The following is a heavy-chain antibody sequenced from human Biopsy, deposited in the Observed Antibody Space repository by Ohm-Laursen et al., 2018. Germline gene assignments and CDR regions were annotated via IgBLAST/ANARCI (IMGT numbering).Heavy chain of an antibody. CDR1: GGSMSGDY. Sequence: SQTLSLTCTVSGGSMSGDYWSWIRQTPGKGLEWIGYIYYSGSTNYNPSLKSRVTISVDTSKNQFSLRLSSVAAADTAVYYCARATNSTGWPYYYFYGMDVWGQGTTVTVSS. J-gene: IGHJ6*02. CDR3: ARATNSTGWPYYYFYGMDV. V-gene: IGHV4-59*01. D-gene: IGHD2/OR15-2a*01. CDR2: IYYSGST.